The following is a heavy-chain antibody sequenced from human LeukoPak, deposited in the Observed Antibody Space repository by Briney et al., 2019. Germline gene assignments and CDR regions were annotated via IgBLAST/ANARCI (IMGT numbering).Heavy chain of an antibody. CDR2: IYSGGSS. CDR1: GFTVSTNY. CDR3: ARDGRNYYGMDV. Sequence: GGSLGLSCSASGFTVSTNYMSWVRQAPGKGLEWVSLIYSGGSSYYADSVKGRFTISRDISKNTLYLQMNSLRAEDTAVYYCARDGRNYYGMDVWGQGTTVTVSS. V-gene: IGHV3-66*01. J-gene: IGHJ6*02.